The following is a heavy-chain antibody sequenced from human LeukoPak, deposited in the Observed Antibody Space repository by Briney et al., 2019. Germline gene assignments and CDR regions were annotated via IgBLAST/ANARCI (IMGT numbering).Heavy chain of an antibody. CDR2: ISYDGSNK. V-gene: IGHV3-30-3*01. CDR1: GFTFSSYA. Sequence: GGSLRLSCAASGFTFSSYAMHWVRQAPGKGLEWVAVISYDGSNKYYADSVKGRFTISRDNARNSLYLQMNSLRAEDTAVYYCASELRAFDYWGQGTLVTVSS. CDR3: ASELRAFDY. J-gene: IGHJ4*02.